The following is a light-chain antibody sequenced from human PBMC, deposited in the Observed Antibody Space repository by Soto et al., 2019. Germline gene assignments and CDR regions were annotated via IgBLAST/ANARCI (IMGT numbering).Light chain of an antibody. J-gene: IGLJ3*02. CDR2: EVS. CDR1: SNDVGGYNY. CDR3: SSYTTTNTLV. V-gene: IGLV2-14*01. Sequence: QSALTQPASVSGSPGQSITISCTGTSNDVGGYNYVSWYQQHPGKAPKVIVSEVSNRPSGVSNRFSGSKSANTASLTISGLQAEDEADYYCSSYTTTNTLVFGVGTKLTVL.